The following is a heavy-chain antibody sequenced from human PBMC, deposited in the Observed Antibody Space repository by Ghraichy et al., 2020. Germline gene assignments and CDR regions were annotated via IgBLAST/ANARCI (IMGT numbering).Heavy chain of an antibody. D-gene: IGHD3-22*01. V-gene: IGHV3-48*01. J-gene: IGHJ4*02. CDR1: GFTFSSYS. CDR3: ARGYVDSSGYCIFDY. Sequence: GGSLRLSCAASGFTFSSYSMNWVRQAPGKGLEWVSYIRSSSSTIYYADSVKGRFTISRDNAKNSLYLQMNSLRAEDTAVYYCARGYVDSSGYCIFDYWGQGTLVTVSS. CDR2: IRSSSSTI.